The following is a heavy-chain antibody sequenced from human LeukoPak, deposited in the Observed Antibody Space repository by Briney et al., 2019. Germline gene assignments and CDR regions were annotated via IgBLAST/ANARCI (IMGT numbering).Heavy chain of an antibody. CDR1: GFTFDDYA. CDR2: ISGDGGST. Sequence: GGSLRLSCAASGFTFDDYAMHWVRQAPGKGLEWVSLISGDGGSTYYADSVKGRFTISRDNSKNSLYLQMNSLRTEDTALYYCAKDRPSAYGGYCSGGSCHGNWFDPWGQGTLVTVSS. CDR3: AKDRPSAYGGYCSGGSCHGNWFDP. J-gene: IGHJ5*02. D-gene: IGHD2-15*01. V-gene: IGHV3-43*02.